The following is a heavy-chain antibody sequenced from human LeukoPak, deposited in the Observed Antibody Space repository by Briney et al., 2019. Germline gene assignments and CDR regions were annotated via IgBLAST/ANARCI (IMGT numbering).Heavy chain of an antibody. J-gene: IGHJ6*02. D-gene: IGHD2-2*01. CDR1: GFTFSNYW. CDR2: INQDGNKK. Sequence: GGSLRLSCAASGFTFSNYWMTWVRQAPGKGLEWVAHINQDGNKKYYVDSVKGRFTIFRDNAKNSLYLQMNSLRAEDTAVYYCAREYCSSTSCYPFYYYYGMDVWGQGTTVTVSS. V-gene: IGHV3-7*01. CDR3: AREYCSSTSCYPFYYYYGMDV.